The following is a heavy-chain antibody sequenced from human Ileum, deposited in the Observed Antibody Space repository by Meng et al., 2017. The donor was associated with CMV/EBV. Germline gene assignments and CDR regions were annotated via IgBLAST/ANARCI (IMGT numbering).Heavy chain of an antibody. CDR2: IFVDGNT. Sequence: GESLKISCAASGFTVSSVYMTWVRQAPGKGLEYISVIFVDGNTHYADSVKGRFTISRDNSKNTLYLQMNNLGIEDMAVYYCARDFWSGYWYWGQGTLVTVSS. V-gene: IGHV3-53*01. J-gene: IGHJ4*02. D-gene: IGHD3-3*01. CDR1: GFTVSSVY. CDR3: ARDFWSGYWY.